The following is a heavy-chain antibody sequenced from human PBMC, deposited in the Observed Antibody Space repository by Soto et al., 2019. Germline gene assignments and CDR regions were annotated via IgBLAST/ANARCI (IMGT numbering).Heavy chain of an antibody. CDR3: ARQEMYFDWYFDY. J-gene: IGHJ4*02. Sequence: GGSLRLSCAASGFTFSSYSMNWVRQAPGKGLEWVSSISSSSSYIYYADSVKGRFTISRDNAKNSLYLQMNSLRAEDTAVYYCARQEMYFDWYFDYWGQGTLVTVSS. V-gene: IGHV3-21*01. D-gene: IGHD3-9*01. CDR1: GFTFSSYS. CDR2: ISSSSSYI.